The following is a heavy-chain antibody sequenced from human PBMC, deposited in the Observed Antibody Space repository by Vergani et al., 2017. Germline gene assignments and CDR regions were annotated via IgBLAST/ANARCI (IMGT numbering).Heavy chain of an antibody. CDR1: GFTFSSYS. Sequence: EVQLVESGGGLVKPGGSLRLSCAASGFTFSSYSMNWVRQAPGKGLEWVSSISSSSSYIYYADSVKGRFTISRDNAKNSLYLKMNSLRAEDTAVYYCARDPNGEEAIDIWGQGAMVTVAS. CDR2: ISSSSSYI. D-gene: IGHD4-17*01. V-gene: IGHV3-21*01. J-gene: IGHJ3*02. CDR3: ARDPNGEEAIDI.